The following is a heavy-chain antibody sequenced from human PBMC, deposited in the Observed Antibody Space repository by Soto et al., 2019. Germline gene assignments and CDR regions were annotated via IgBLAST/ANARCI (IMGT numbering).Heavy chain of an antibody. Sequence: QVQLVQSGAEVKKPESSVKVSCKAPGVTFSTYAISWVRQAPGQGLEWMGGIIPMFGTANYAQRFQDRVTITADESTNTVYMELSSLRSEDKAVYFCASGIQLWLRRINNGYSGWGQGTLVTVSS. D-gene: IGHD5-18*01. V-gene: IGHV1-69*12. CDR3: ASGIQLWLRRINNGYSG. J-gene: IGHJ4*02. CDR1: GVTFSTYA. CDR2: IIPMFGTA.